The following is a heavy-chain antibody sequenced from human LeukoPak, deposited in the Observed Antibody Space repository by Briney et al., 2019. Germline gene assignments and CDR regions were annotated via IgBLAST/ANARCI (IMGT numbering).Heavy chain of an antibody. J-gene: IGHJ3*02. CDR1: GGSISSGSYY. CDR3: ARDNYGSLQAFDI. Sequence: PSQTLSLTCTVSGGSISSGSYYWSWIRHPAGKGLEWIGRIYTSGSTNYNPSLKGRVTISVDTSKNQLSLNLSSVTAADTAVYYCARDNYGSLQAFDIWGQGTMVTVSS. CDR2: IYTSGST. D-gene: IGHD3-10*01. V-gene: IGHV4-61*02.